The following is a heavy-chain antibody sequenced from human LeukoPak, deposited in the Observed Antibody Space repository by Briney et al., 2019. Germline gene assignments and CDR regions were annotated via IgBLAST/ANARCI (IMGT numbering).Heavy chain of an antibody. D-gene: IGHD6-13*01. Sequence: SDPLSLPCAVYGEFFCGYYWRGLPHSPGKGREWLGEINHSGSSNYNPSLKSRVTISVDTTKNQFLLKLSSVTAADTAVYYCARGGDDSSSPSGFGYWGQGTLVTVSS. J-gene: IGHJ4*02. V-gene: IGHV4-34*01. CDR2: INHSGSS. CDR1: GEFFCGYY. CDR3: ARGGDDSSSPSGFGY.